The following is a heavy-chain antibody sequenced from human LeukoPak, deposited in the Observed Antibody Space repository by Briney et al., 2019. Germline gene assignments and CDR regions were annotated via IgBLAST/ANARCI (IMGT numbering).Heavy chain of an antibody. D-gene: IGHD3-16*01. CDR2: LKEDGTET. CDR1: GLAFSSYW. CDR3: ATIGGVVFDI. J-gene: IGHJ3*02. Sequence: PGGSLRLSCAASGLAFSSYWMSWVRQAPGKGLEWVANLKEDGTETYYLDSVKGRFTISRDNAKNSVYLQMNSLRAEDTAVYYCATIGGVVFDIGGQGKMVTVSS. V-gene: IGHV3-7*01.